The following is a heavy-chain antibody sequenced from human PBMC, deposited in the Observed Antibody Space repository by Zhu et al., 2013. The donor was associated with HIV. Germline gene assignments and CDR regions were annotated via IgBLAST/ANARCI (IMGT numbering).Heavy chain of an antibody. CDR3: AREAGYCSGGSCFPWFDP. D-gene: IGHD2-15*01. J-gene: IGHJ5*02. Sequence: QVQLVQSGAEVKKPGASVKVSCKASGYSFTNYTMHWLRQAPGQRLEWMGWINAGNGKTEYSQKFQGRVTISRDTSASTAYMELSSLRSEDTAVYYCAREAGYCSGGSCFPWFDPWGQGTQVTVSS. CDR2: INAGNGKT. V-gene: IGHV1-3*01. CDR1: GYSFTNYT.